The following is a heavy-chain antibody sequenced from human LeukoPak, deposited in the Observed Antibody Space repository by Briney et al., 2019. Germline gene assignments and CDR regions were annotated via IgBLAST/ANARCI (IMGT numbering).Heavy chain of an antibody. CDR2: ISSDGGYI. CDR1: GFTFSTYS. CDR3: ARGNAPLPFDY. V-gene: IGHV3-21*01. Sequence: GSLRLSCAGSGFTFSTYSIHWVRQAPGKGLEWVSSISSDGGYIYYADSVKGRFTISRDNAKNSVYLQMKSLRAEDTAVYYCARGNAPLPFDYWGREPWSPSPQ. J-gene: IGHJ4*02. D-gene: IGHD2-2*01.